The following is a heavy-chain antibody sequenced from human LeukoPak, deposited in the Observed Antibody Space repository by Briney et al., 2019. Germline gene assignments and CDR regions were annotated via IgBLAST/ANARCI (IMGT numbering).Heavy chain of an antibody. CDR3: AIIAGYSSSWYFDY. Sequence: SETLSLTCAVSGGSISSSNWWSWVRQPPGKGLEWIGEIYHSGSTNYNPSLKSRVTISVDKSKNQFSLKLSSVTAADTAVYYCAIIAGYSSSWYFDYWGQGTLVTVSS. V-gene: IGHV4-4*02. CDR2: IYHSGST. CDR1: GGSISSSNW. D-gene: IGHD6-13*01. J-gene: IGHJ4*02.